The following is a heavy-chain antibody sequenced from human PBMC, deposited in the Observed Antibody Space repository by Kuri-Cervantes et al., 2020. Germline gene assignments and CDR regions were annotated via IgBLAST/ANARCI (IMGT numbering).Heavy chain of an antibody. CDR2: ISSSSSYI. Sequence: GESLKISCAASGFTFSSYSMNWVRQAPGKGLEWVSSISSSSSYIYYADSVKGRFTISRDNAKNSLYLQMNSLRDDDTAIYYCARAGVAVAATLWDWGQGTLVTVSS. D-gene: IGHD6-19*01. V-gene: IGHV3-21*01. CDR1: GFTFSSYS. CDR3: ARAGVAVAATLWD. J-gene: IGHJ4*02.